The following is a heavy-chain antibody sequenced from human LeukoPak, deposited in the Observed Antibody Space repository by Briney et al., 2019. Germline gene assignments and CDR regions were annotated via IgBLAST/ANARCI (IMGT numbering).Heavy chain of an antibody. Sequence: GGSLRLSCAASGFTFSSYAMSWVRQAPGKGLEWVSAISGSGGSTYYADSVKGRFTISRDNSKNTLYLQMNSLSDGVTAVYYCAKGRGEWLLQFVLDYWGQGTLVSVS. J-gene: IGHJ4*02. D-gene: IGHD3-3*01. CDR3: AKGRGEWLLQFVLDY. CDR1: GFTFSSYA. V-gene: IGHV3-23*01. CDR2: ISGSGGST.